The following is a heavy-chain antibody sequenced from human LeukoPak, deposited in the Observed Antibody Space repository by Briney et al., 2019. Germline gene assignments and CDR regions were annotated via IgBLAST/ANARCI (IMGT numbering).Heavy chain of an antibody. D-gene: IGHD5-24*01. CDR2: IWYDGSNK. CDR3: TRDINSHYFDY. CDR1: AFTFRNYG. Sequence: GGSLRLSCAASAFTFRNYGMHWVRQAPGKGLEWVAVIWYDGSNKYYADSVKGRFTISRDNSRNTLYLQMDSLRAEDTAVYYCTRDINSHYFDYWGQGTLVTVSS. J-gene: IGHJ4*02. V-gene: IGHV3-33*01.